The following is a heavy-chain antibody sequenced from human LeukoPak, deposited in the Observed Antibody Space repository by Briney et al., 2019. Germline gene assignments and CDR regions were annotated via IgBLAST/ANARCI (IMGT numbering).Heavy chain of an antibody. J-gene: IGHJ4*02. D-gene: IGHD3-3*01. CDR3: ARGWYDFWSGYYGY. CDR1: GYTFTGYY. Sequence: GASVKVSCKASGYTFTGYYMHWVRQAPGQGLEWMGWINPNSGGTNYAQKFQGRATMTRDTSISTAYMELSRLRSDDTAVYYCARGWYDFWSGYYGYWGQGTLVTVSS. V-gene: IGHV1-2*02. CDR2: INPNSGGT.